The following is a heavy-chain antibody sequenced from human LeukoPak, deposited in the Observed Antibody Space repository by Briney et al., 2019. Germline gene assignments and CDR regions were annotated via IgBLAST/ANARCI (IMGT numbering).Heavy chain of an antibody. CDR2: ISAYNGNT. V-gene: IGHV1-18*01. D-gene: IGHD3-10*01. J-gene: IGHJ4*02. CDR3: AGDVSYYGSGSSGLVDY. Sequence: ASVKVSCKASGYTFTSYGISWVRQAPGQGLEWMGWISAYNGNTNYAQKLQGRVTMATDTSTSTAYMELRSLRSDDTAVYYCAGDVSYYGSGSSGLVDYWGQGTLVTVSS. CDR1: GYTFTSYG.